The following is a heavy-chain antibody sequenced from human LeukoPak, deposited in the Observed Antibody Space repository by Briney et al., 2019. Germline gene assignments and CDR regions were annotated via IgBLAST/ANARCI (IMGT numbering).Heavy chain of an antibody. D-gene: IGHD3-10*01. CDR3: ARDRSRRGSAFDY. V-gene: IGHV4-59*12. CDR1: GGSISSYY. J-gene: IGHJ4*02. CDR2: IYYSGST. Sequence: SETLSLTCTVSGGSISSYYWSWIRQPPGQGLEWIGYIYYSGSTNYNPSLKSRVTMSVDTSKNQFSLKLSSVTAADTAVYYCARDRSRRGSAFDYWGQGTLVTVSS.